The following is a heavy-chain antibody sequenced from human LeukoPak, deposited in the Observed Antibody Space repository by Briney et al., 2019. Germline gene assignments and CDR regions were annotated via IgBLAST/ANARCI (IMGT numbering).Heavy chain of an antibody. V-gene: IGHV3-21*06. CDR1: GFTFSSYN. D-gene: IGHD2/OR15-2a*01. CDR3: ARGISLGYYYYMDV. CDR2: ITTSSTYI. Sequence: GGSLRLSCAASGFTFSSYNMNWVRQAPGKGPEWVSSITTSSTYIYYADSVKGRFTISRDNAKNSLYLQMDSLRVEDTAVYYCARGISLGYYYYMDVWGKGTTVTVSS. J-gene: IGHJ6*03.